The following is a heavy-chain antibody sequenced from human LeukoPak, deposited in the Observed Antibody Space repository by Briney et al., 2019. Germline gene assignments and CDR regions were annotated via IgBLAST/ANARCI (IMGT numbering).Heavy chain of an antibody. D-gene: IGHD2-15*01. CDR3: VRGYSFGPYGMDV. CDR2: ISGSGGST. Sequence: PAGTLTLSCSASGFSFSSYAMHWVRQAPGKGLEYVSAISGSGGSTYYADSVNGRFTISRYNSKNTLYLQMSSLRAEDTAVYFCVRGYSFGPYGMDVWGQGTTVTVSS. J-gene: IGHJ6*02. V-gene: IGHV3-64D*09. CDR1: GFSFSSYA.